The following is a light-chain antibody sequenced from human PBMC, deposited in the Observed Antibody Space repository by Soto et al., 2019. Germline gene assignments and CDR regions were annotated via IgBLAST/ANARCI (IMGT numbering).Light chain of an antibody. Sequence: VVTQSPSASASLGASVKLTCTLSSGHSNYAIAWHQQQPEKGPRYLMKVNSGGSHIKGDGIPDRFSGSSSGAERYLFISSLQSEDEADYYWQTWGTGSAIVVFGGGTQLTVL. CDR1: SGHSNYA. V-gene: IGLV4-69*01. CDR3: QTWGTGSAIVV. J-gene: IGLJ7*01. CDR2: VNSGGSH.